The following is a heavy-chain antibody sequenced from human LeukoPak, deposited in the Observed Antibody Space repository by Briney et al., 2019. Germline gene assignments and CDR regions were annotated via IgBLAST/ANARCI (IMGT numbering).Heavy chain of an antibody. CDR2: ISYDGSNK. CDR1: GFTFSSYG. D-gene: IGHD2-21*02. J-gene: IGHJ4*02. V-gene: IGHV3-30*18. CDR3: AKDVRSYCGGDCYSAHDY. Sequence: GGSLRLSCAASGFTFSSYGMHWVRQAPGKGLEWVAVISYDGSNKYYADSVKGRFTISRDNSKNTLYLQMNSLRAEDTAAYYCAKDVRSYCGGDCYSAHDYWGQGTLVTVSS.